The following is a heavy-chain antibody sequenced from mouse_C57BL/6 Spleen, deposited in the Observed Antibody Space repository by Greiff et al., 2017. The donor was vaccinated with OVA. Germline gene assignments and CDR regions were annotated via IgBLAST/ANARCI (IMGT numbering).Heavy chain of an antibody. J-gene: IGHJ2*01. CDR2: IDPSDSYT. D-gene: IGHD1-1*01. V-gene: IGHV1-50*01. Sequence: VQLQQPGAELVKPGASVKLSCKASGYTFTSYWMQWVKQRPGQGLEWIGEIDPSDSYTNYNQKFKGKATLTVDTSSSTAYMQLSSLTSEDSAVYYCAREGYYGSNYFDYWGQGTTLTVSS. CDR3: AREGYYGSNYFDY. CDR1: GYTFTSYW.